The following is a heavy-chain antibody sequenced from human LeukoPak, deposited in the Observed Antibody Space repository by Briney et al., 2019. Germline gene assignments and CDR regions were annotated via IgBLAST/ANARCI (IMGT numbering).Heavy chain of an antibody. V-gene: IGHV4-34*01. CDR2: INHSGST. CDR1: GGSISSYY. Sequence: SETLSLTCTVSGGSISSYYWSWIRQPPGKGLEWIGEINHSGSTNYNPSLKSRVTISVDTSKNQFSLKLSSVTAADTAVYYCARGGRSSWYRSPGWFDPWGQGTLVTVSS. D-gene: IGHD6-13*01. CDR3: ARGGRSSWYRSPGWFDP. J-gene: IGHJ5*02.